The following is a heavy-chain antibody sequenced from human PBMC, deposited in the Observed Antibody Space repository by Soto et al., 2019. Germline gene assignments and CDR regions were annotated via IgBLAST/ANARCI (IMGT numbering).Heavy chain of an antibody. J-gene: IGHJ5*02. V-gene: IGHV3-23*01. CDR3: AKRLSAGTTQGRWFDP. CDR1: GFIFSNYA. CDR2: ISTSGGST. Sequence: EVQLSESGGGLGQPGGSLRLSCAASGFIFSNYAMSWVRQAPGKGLEWVSAISTSGGSTYYADSVKGRFTIARDNSKSTLYLQLNSLRLEDTAVYYCAKRLSAGTTQGRWFDPWGQGTLVTVSS. D-gene: IGHD4-17*01.